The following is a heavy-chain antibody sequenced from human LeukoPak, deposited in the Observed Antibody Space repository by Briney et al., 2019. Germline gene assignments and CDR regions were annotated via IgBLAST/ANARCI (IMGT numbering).Heavy chain of an antibody. V-gene: IGHV3-30-3*01. CDR2: ISYDGSNK. D-gene: IGHD2-8*01. J-gene: IGHJ4*02. CDR3: ASAGCTNGVCSYFDY. Sequence: PERSLRLSCAASGFTFSSYAMHWVRQAPGKGLEWVAVISYDGSNKYYADSVKGRFTISRDNSKNTLYLQMNSLRAEDTAVYYCASAGCTNGVCSYFDYWGQGTLVTVSS. CDR1: GFTFSSYA.